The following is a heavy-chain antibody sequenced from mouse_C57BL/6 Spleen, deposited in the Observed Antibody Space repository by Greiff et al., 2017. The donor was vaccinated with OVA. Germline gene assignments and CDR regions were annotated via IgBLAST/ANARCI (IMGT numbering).Heavy chain of an antibody. V-gene: IGHV1-15*01. CDR2: IDPETGGT. CDR3: TRGAYHTGYFDV. D-gene: IGHD2-12*01. Sequence: VQLQQSGAELVRPGASVTLSCKASGYTFTDYEMHWVKQTPGHGLEWIGAIDPETGGTAYNQKFKGKAILTADKSSSTAYMELRSLTSEDSAVYYCTRGAYHTGYFDVWGTGTTVTVSS. J-gene: IGHJ1*03. CDR1: GYTFTDYE.